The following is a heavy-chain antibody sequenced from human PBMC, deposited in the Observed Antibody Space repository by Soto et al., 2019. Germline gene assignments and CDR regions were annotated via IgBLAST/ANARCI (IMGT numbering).Heavy chain of an antibody. CDR3: ARGSSWSLIYYYGMDV. J-gene: IGHJ6*02. D-gene: IGHD6-13*01. CDR2: IGTAGDT. V-gene: IGHV3-13*01. Sequence: PGGSLRLSCAASGFTFSSYDMHWVRQATGKGLEWASAIGTAGDTYYPGSVKGRFTISRENAKNSLYLQMNSLRAEDTAVYYCARGSSWSLIYYYGMDVWGQGTTVTVSS. CDR1: GFTFSSYD.